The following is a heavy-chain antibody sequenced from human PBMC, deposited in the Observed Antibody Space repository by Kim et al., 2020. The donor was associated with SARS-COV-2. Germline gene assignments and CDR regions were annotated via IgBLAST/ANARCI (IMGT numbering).Heavy chain of an antibody. CDR2: IYPGDSDT. Sequence: GESLKISCKGSGYSFTSYWIGWVRQMPGKGLEWMGIIYPGDSDTRYSPSFQGQVTISADKSISTAYLQWSSLKASDTAMYYCARPNREQQLPGWFDHWGQGTLVTVSS. D-gene: IGHD6-13*01. J-gene: IGHJ5*02. V-gene: IGHV5-51*01. CDR3: ARPNREQQLPGWFDH. CDR1: GYSFTSYW.